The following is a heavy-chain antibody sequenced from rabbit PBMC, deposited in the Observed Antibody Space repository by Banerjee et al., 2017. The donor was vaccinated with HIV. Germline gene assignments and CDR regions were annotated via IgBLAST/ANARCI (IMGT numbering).Heavy chain of an antibody. CDR2: IYAGNSGNT. CDR3: ARSYYSYGYVGYGYAGALDP. CDR1: GFSFSVYY. J-gene: IGHJ2*01. D-gene: IGHD6-1*01. V-gene: IGHV1S40*01. Sequence: QSLEESGGDLVKPGASLTLTCTTSGFSFSVYYMCWVRQAPGKGLEWIACIYAGNSGNTYYASWAKGLFTVSKTSSTTVTLQMTSLTAADTATYFCARSYYSYGYVGYGYAGALDPWGQGTLVTVS.